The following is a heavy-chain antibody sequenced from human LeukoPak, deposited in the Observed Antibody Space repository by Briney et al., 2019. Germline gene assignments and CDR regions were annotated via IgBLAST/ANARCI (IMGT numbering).Heavy chain of an antibody. J-gene: IGHJ4*02. D-gene: IGHD1-7*01. V-gene: IGHV4-4*07. Sequence: PSETLSLTCTVSGGSIISYYWSWIRQPAGKGLEWIGRIYTSGNTNYNPSLKSRVTMSVDTSKNQFSLKLSSVTAADTAVYYCARARSLPGTTSIFDYWGQGTLVTVSS. CDR2: IYTSGNT. CDR1: GGSIISYY. CDR3: ARARSLPGTTSIFDY.